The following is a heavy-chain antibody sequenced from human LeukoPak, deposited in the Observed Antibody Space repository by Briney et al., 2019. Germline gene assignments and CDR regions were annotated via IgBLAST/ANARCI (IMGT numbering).Heavy chain of an antibody. Sequence: GRSLRLSCAASGFTFSTYGMHWVRQAPGKGLEWVAFIRYDGSNKYYADSVKGRFTISRDNSKNTLYLQMKSLRAEDTAVYYCAKGGGYEAQYYYYYLDVWGKGTTVTISS. D-gene: IGHD5-12*01. J-gene: IGHJ6*03. CDR3: AKGGGYEAQYYYYYLDV. V-gene: IGHV3-30*02. CDR1: GFTFSTYG. CDR2: IRYDGSNK.